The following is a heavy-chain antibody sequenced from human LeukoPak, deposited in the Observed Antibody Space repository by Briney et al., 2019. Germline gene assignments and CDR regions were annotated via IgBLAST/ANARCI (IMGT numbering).Heavy chain of an antibody. CDR1: AFSLSAYN. Sequence: GGSLRLSCAASAFSLSAYNMNWVRQAPGKGLEWVSSISYTGTYIYYADSMKGRFTISRDNAQNSLYLQMNSLRAEDTAIYYCVRDRGTYRPIDYWGQGTLVTVSS. V-gene: IGHV3-21*04. J-gene: IGHJ4*02. D-gene: IGHD1-26*01. CDR2: ISYTGTYI. CDR3: VRDRGTYRPIDY.